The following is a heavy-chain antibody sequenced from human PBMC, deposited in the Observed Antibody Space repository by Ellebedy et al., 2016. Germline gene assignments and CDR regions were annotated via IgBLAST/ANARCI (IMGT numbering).Heavy chain of an antibody. Sequence: SGPTLVKPTQTLTLTCTFSGFSLTTTGLGVGWLRQSPGKALEWLALIYWDDDKTYSPSLNTRLSMTKDTSKNQVALTMTNMDTADTATYYCARRGFGLNPRHFDYWGQGNLVTVSS. CDR3: ARRGFGLNPRHFDY. D-gene: IGHD1-14*01. V-gene: IGHV2-5*02. J-gene: IGHJ4*02. CDR2: IYWDDDK. CDR1: GFSLTTTGLG.